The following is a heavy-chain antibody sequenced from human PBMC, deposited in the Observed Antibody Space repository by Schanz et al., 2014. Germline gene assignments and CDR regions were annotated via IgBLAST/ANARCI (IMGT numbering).Heavy chain of an antibody. D-gene: IGHD6-6*01. CDR2: ISNSGYTI. CDR3: ARAPPPYSSSPYYWYYGMDV. CDR1: GFTFSDYY. V-gene: IGHV3-11*01. J-gene: IGHJ6*02. Sequence: QVQLVESGGGLVKPGGSLRLSCAASGFTFSDYYMNWIRQAPGKGLEWVSYISNSGYTIYYADSVKCRFTISRDNAKNSLYLQRNSLSAEDTAVYSCARAPPPYSSSPYYWYYGMDVWGQGTTVTVSS.